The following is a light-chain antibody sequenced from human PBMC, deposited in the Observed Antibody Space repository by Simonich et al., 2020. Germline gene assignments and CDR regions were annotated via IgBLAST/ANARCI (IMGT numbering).Light chain of an antibody. Sequence: DIVMTQSPDSLAVSLGARATINCKSSQSVLYRSNNKNYLAWDQQKPGQPPKLLMYWASTRESGVPDRFSVSGSGTDFTLTISSRQAEDVAVYYCQQYYSTPWTFGQGTKVEIK. J-gene: IGKJ1*01. CDR3: QQYYSTPWT. V-gene: IGKV4-1*01. CDR2: WAS. CDR1: QSVLYRSNNKNY.